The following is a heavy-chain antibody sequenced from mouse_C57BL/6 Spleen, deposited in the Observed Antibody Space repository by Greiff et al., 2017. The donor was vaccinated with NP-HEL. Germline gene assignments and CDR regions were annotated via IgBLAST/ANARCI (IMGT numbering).Heavy chain of an antibody. J-gene: IGHJ4*01. CDR3: ARSGDYYGSGDY. V-gene: IGHV1-54*01. D-gene: IGHD1-1*01. Sequence: QVQLQQSGAELVRPGTSVKVSCKASGYAFTNYLIEWVKQRPGQGLEWIGVINPGSGGTNYNEKFKGKATLTADKSSSTAYMQLSSLTSEDSAVYFCARSGDYYGSGDYWGQGTSVTVSS. CDR2: INPGSGGT. CDR1: GYAFTNYL.